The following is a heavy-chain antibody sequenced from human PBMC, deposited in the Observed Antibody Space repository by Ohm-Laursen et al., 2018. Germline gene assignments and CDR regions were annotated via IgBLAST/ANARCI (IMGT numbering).Heavy chain of an antibody. J-gene: IGHJ4*02. CDR1: GYSFTNFF. CDR3: ARADPEQHFDY. D-gene: IGHD6-13*01. Sequence: ASVKVSCKSSGYSFTNFFIHWVRQAPGQSLEWMGIINPSGGSGTAYAQKFQGRVAMTSDTSTNTVYMELSSLISEDTALYYCARADPEQHFDYWGQGTLVTVSS. V-gene: IGHV1-46*01. CDR2: INPSGGSGT.